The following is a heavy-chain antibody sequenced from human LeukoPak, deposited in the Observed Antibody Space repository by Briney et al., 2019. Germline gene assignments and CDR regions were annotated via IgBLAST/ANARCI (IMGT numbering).Heavy chain of an antibody. V-gene: IGHV4-34*01. J-gene: IGHJ4*02. CDR3: ASLGRDIVVVPAASSYYFDY. Sequence: SETLSLTCAVYGGSFSVYYWSWIRQPPGKGLEWIGEINHSGSTNYNPSLKSRVTISVDTSKNQFSLKLSSVTAADTAVYYCASLGRDIVVVPAASSYYFDYWGQGTLVTVSS. CDR2: INHSGST. D-gene: IGHD2-2*01. CDR1: GGSFSVYY.